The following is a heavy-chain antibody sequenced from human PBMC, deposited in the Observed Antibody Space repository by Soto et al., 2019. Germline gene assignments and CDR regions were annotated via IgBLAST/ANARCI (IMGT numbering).Heavy chain of an antibody. CDR2: IYSGGST. V-gene: IGHV3-53*01. D-gene: IGHD6-19*01. J-gene: IGHJ6*02. Sequence: GGSLRLSCSASGFTVSSNYMSWVRQAPGKGLEWVSVIYSGGSTYYADSVKGRFTISRDNSKNTLYLQMNSLRAEDTAVYYCARGSSSGWYKYYYYGMEGCCQGTTGTVS. CDR1: GFTVSSNY. CDR3: ARGSSSGWYKYYYYGMEG.